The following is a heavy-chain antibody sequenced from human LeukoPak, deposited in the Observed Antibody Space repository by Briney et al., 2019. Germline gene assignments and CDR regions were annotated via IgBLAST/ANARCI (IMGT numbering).Heavy chain of an antibody. CDR2: IYYSGST. Sequence: SETLSLTCTVSGGSISSSSYYWGWIRQPPGKGLEWIGSIYYSGSTYYNPSLKSRVTISVDTSKNQFSLKLSSVTAADTAVYYCARDLGIAVAKTISTWFDPRGQGTLVTVSS. D-gene: IGHD6-19*01. CDR3: ARDLGIAVAKTISTWFDP. CDR1: GGSISSSSYY. J-gene: IGHJ5*02. V-gene: IGHV4-39*01.